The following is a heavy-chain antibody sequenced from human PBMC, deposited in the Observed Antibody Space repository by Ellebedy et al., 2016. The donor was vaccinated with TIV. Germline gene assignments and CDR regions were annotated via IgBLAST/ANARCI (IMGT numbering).Heavy chain of an antibody. CDR2: ISSSSSYI. V-gene: IGHV3-21*01. CDR3: ARDLGPWRDYYYYGMDV. Sequence: GESLKISXAASGFTFSSYSMNWVRQAPGKGLEWVSSISSSSSYIYYADSVKGRFTISRDNAKNSLYLKMNSLRAEDTAVYYCARDLGPWRDYYYYGMDVWGQGTTVTVAS. J-gene: IGHJ6*02. D-gene: IGHD3-16*01. CDR1: GFTFSSYS.